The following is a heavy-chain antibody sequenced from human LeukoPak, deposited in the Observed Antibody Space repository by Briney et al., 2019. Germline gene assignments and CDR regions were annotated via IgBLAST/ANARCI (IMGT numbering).Heavy chain of an antibody. V-gene: IGHV3-49*01. CDR3: TRTYYDSSGYLFDY. J-gene: IGHJ4*02. CDR1: GFTFSDYY. Sequence: GGSLRLSCAAFGFTFSDYYMTWIRQAPGKGLEWVGFIRTKAYGGTTEYAASVKGRFTISRDGSKSIAYLQMNSLKTEDTAVYYCTRTYYDSSGYLFDYWGQGTLVTVSS. CDR2: IRTKAYGGTT. D-gene: IGHD3-22*01.